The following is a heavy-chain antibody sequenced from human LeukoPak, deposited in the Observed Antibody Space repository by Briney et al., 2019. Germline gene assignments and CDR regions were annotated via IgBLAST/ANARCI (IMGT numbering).Heavy chain of an antibody. Sequence: SQTLSLTCTVSGGSISSSSYYWGWIRQPPGKGLEWIGSIFYSGNTYDNPALKSRVTISVDTSKNQFSLRLSSVTAADTAVYYCARETHYDYSYYYYMDVWGKGTTVTISS. D-gene: IGHD3-16*01. CDR2: IFYSGNT. J-gene: IGHJ6*03. CDR1: GGSISSSSYY. V-gene: IGHV4-39*02. CDR3: ARETHYDYSYYYYMDV.